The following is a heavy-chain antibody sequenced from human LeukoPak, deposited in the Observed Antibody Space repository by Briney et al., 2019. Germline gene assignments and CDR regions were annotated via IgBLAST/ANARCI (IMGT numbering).Heavy chain of an antibody. CDR2: IYYSGST. J-gene: IGHJ1*01. CDR3: ARMISSAEYFQH. Sequence: PSETLSLTCTVSGGSISNYYWSWIRQPPGKGLEWIGYIYYSGSTNYNPSLKSRVTISVDTSKNQFSLKLSSVTAADTAVYYCARMISSAEYFQHWGQGTLVTVSS. D-gene: IGHD3/OR15-3a*01. V-gene: IGHV4-59*08. CDR1: GGSISNYY.